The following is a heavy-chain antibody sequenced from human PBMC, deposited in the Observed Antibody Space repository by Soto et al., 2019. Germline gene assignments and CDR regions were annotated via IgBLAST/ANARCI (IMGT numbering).Heavy chain of an antibody. D-gene: IGHD3-3*01. Sequence: GGSLRLSWAASGFTFSRYSMNWVREAPGKGLGWVSYISSSSSTIYYADSVKGRFTISRDNAKNSLYLQMNSLRDEDTAVYYCARVGRRITIFGVPPLGMDVWGQGTTVTVSS. CDR1: GFTFSRYS. CDR2: ISSSSSTI. V-gene: IGHV3-48*02. J-gene: IGHJ6*02. CDR3: ARVGRRITIFGVPPLGMDV.